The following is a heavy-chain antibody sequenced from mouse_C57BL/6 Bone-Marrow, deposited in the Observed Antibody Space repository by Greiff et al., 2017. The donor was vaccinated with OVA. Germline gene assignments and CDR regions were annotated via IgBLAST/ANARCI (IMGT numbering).Heavy chain of an antibody. CDR3: ARQDPYYAMDY. J-gene: IGHJ4*01. V-gene: IGHV5-6*01. CDR1: GFTFSSYG. Sequence: EVQVVESGGDLVKPGGSLKLSCAASGFTFSSYGMSWVRQTPDKRLEWVATISSGGSYTYYPDSVKGRFTISRDNAKNTLYLQMSSLKSEDTAMYYGARQDPYYAMDYWGQGTSVTVSS. CDR2: ISSGGSYT.